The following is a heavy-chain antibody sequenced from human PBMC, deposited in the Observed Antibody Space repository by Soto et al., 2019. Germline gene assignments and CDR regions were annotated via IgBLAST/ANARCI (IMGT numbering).Heavy chain of an antibody. CDR2: IIPLLGIA. CDR1: GYTFTYFY. V-gene: IGHV1-69*02. Sequence: ASVKVSCKASGYTFTYFYVHWLRQAPGQGPEWMGRIIPLLGIATYAQKFQGRVTITADKSTSTAYMELSSLRSEDTAVYYCATSLAVAGLDIWGQGTMVTVSS. CDR3: ATSLAVAGLDI. J-gene: IGHJ3*02. D-gene: IGHD6-19*01.